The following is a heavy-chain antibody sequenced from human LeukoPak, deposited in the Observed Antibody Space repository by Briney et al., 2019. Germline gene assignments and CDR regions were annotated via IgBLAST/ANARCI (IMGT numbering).Heavy chain of an antibody. D-gene: IGHD3-10*01. Sequence: VASVKVSCTASGYTFTSYAMHWVRQAPGQRLEWMGWINAGNGNTKYSQKFQGRVTITRDTSASTAYMELSSLRSEDTAVYYCARAQDGDTMVQGYYFDYWGQGTLVTVSS. CDR1: GYTFTSYA. V-gene: IGHV1-3*01. CDR2: INAGNGNT. CDR3: ARAQDGDTMVQGYYFDY. J-gene: IGHJ4*02.